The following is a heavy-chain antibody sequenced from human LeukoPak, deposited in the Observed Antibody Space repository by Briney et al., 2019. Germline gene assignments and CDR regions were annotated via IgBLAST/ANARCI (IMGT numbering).Heavy chain of an antibody. V-gene: IGHV3-23*01. D-gene: IGHD4-17*01. CDR1: GFAFSSYA. CDR3: AKSIYGDFDAFDM. CDR2: ISGSGGST. J-gene: IGHJ3*02. Sequence: GGSLRLSCAASGFAFSSYAMSWVRQAPGKGLEWVSAISGSGGSTYYADSVKGRFTFSRDNSKNRLYLQMNSLRAEDTAIYYCAKSIYGDFDAFDMWGQGTMVTVSS.